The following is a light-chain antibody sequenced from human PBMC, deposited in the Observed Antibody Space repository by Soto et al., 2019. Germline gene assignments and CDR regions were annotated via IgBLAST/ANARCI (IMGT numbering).Light chain of an antibody. CDR3: QQYGSSRWT. CDR2: AAS. V-gene: IGKV3-20*01. CDR1: QSVSSSY. J-gene: IGKJ1*01. Sequence: EVVLTQSPGTLSLSPGERTTLSCRASQSVSSSYLAWYQQKPGKAPRLLIYAASSRATGIPDRFSGSGSGTDFTLTISRLEPEDFAVYYCQQYGSSRWTFGQGTKVDIK.